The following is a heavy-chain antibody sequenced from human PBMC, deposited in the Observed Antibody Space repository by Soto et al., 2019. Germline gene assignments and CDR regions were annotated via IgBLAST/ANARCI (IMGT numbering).Heavy chain of an antibody. CDR1: GFTVSNNY. J-gene: IGHJ4*02. CDR2: IYSGGNT. CDR3: TRDPPAYSH. D-gene: IGHD1-26*01. V-gene: IGHV3-53*01. Sequence: EVQLVESGGGLIQPGGSLRLSCAASGFTVSNNYMSWVRQAPGKGLEWVSLIYSGGNTLYADSVRGRFTISRDGSKNTLYLQMNSLRAEDTAVYYCTRDPPAYSHWGQGTLVSVSS.